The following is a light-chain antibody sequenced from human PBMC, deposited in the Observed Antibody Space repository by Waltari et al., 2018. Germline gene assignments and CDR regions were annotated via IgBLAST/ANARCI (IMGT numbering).Light chain of an antibody. J-gene: IGKJ1*01. CDR1: QSVLYSSNDKNY. CDR2: WAS. Sequence: DIVMTQSPDSLAVSLGERATINCKSSQSVLYSSNDKNYLAWYQQKPRQPPRLLIYWASTRESGVPDRFSGSGAGTDFTLTISSLQAEDGAVYYCQQYYSGPRTFGQGTKVEIK. CDR3: QQYYSGPRT. V-gene: IGKV4-1*01.